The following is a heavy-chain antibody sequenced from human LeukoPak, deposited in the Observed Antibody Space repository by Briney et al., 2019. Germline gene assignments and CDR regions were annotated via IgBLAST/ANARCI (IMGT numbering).Heavy chain of an antibody. J-gene: IGHJ3*02. CDR3: ARDQAIDIRAYDI. Sequence: GGSLRLSCAASGFTFSGDNMKWVRQAPGKGLEGVSFIDAGGSYIIYADSVKGGFTISRENAKNSLFLQMNSLRAEDTAMYFCARDQAIDIRAYDIWGQGTMVTVSS. D-gene: IGHD5-12*01. CDR1: GFTFSGDN. CDR2: IDAGGSYI. V-gene: IGHV3-21*01.